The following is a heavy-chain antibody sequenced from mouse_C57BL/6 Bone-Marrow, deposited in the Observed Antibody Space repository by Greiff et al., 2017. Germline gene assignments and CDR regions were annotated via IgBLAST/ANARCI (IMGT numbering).Heavy chain of an antibody. CDR2: IYPRSGNT. CDR1: GYTFTSYG. D-gene: IGHD1-1*01. J-gene: IGHJ2*01. V-gene: IGHV1-81*01. CDR3: ARAAGSSFYFDY. Sequence: VQLQQSGAELARPGASVKLSCKASGYTFTSYGISWVKQRTGQGLEWIGEIYPRSGNTYYTEKFKGKATLPADKSSSTAYMGLRSLTSEGSAVYFCARAAGSSFYFDYWGQGTTLTVSS.